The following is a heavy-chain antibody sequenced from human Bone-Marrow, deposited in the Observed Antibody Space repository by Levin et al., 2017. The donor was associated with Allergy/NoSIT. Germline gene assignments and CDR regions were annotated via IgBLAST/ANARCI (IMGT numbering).Heavy chain of an antibody. CDR3: ATVMGTTGAFDI. V-gene: IGHV1-24*01. CDR2: FDPEEGET. Sequence: GESLKISCKVSGDTLSELSMHWVRQAPGKGLEWMGGFDPEEGETIYAQKFQGRVTMTEDTSTDTAYLEMSSLRAEDTAVYYCATVMGTTGAFDIWGQGTIVTVSS. CDR1: GDTLSELS. D-gene: IGHD1-7*01. J-gene: IGHJ3*02.